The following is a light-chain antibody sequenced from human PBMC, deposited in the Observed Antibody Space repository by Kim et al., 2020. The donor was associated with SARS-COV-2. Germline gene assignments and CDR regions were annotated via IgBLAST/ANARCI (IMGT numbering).Light chain of an antibody. J-gene: IGKJ2*01. CDR1: RIINSD. CDR2: DAS. CDR3: KQYSRSFRYT. Sequence: ASVGDRVTIKCGASRIINSDLAWYQLRRGKAPKLVIYDASTLNTGIPTRCSGGGSGTEFTLTISSLPPDDFATYYCKQYSRSFRYTFGQGTKLEIK. V-gene: IGKV1-5*01.